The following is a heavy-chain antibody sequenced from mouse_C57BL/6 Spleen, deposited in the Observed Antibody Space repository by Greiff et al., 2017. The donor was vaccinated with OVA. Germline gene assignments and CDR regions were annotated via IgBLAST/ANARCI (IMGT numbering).Heavy chain of an antibody. Sequence: QVQLQQPGAELVRPGSSVKLSCKASGYTFTSYWMDWVKQRPGQGLEWIGNIYPSDSETHYNHKFKDKATLTVDKSSSTAYMQLSSLTSEDSAVYYCARSGSREGVFDVWGTGTTVTVSS. CDR3: ARSGSREGVFDV. CDR2: IYPSDSET. D-gene: IGHD1-1*01. V-gene: IGHV1-61*01. CDR1: GYTFTSYW. J-gene: IGHJ1*03.